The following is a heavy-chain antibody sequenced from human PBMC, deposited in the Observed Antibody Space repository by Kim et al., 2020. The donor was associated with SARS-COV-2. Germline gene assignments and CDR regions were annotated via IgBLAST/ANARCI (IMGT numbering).Heavy chain of an antibody. D-gene: IGHD3-3*01. CDR3: ARVLGASTIFGMVIVNWLDP. V-gene: IGHV4-31*03. CDR2: IYYSGST. J-gene: IGHJ5*02. CDR1: GGSISSGGYY. Sequence: SETLSLTCTVSGGSISSGGYYWSWIRQHPGKGLEWIGYIYYSGSTYYNPSLKSRVTISVDTSKNQFSLKLSSVTAADTAVYYCARVLGASTIFGMVIVNWLDPWGQGTLVTVSS.